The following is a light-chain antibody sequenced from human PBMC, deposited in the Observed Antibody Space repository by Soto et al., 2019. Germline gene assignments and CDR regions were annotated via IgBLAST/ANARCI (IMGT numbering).Light chain of an antibody. CDR1: SSDVGANNY. V-gene: IGLV2-14*01. Sequence: QSALTQPASGSGSPGQPITISCTGTSSDVGANNYVSWYQHHPGKPPKLLIYEVSNRPSGVSSRFSGSKSGNTASLTISGLQAEDEADSYRSSYMNSITFVVFGGGTKLTVL. J-gene: IGLJ2*01. CDR3: SSYMNSITFVV. CDR2: EVS.